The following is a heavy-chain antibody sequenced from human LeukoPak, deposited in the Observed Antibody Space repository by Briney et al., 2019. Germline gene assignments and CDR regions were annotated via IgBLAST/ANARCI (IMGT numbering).Heavy chain of an antibody. D-gene: IGHD3-3*01. CDR1: GYTFTGYY. Sequence: ASVKVSCKASGYTFTGYYMHWVRQAPGQGLEWMGWINPNSGGTNYAQKFQGRVTMTRDTSISTAYMELSRLRSDDTAVYYCARESIYYDFWSGYYPVNWFDPWGQGTLVTVSS. CDR2: INPNSGGT. CDR3: ARESIYYDFWSGYYPVNWFDP. V-gene: IGHV1-2*02. J-gene: IGHJ5*02.